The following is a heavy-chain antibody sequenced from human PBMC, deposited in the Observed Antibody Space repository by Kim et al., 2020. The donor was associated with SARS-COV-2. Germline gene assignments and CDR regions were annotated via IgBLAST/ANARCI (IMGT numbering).Heavy chain of an antibody. CDR3: ARVRGYSYDSGAFDI. J-gene: IGHJ3*02. CDR2: ISSSSSYI. CDR1: GFTFSSYS. D-gene: IGHD5-18*01. Sequence: GGSLRLSCAASGFTFSSYSMNWVRQAPGKGLEWVSSISSSSSYIYYADSVKGRFTISRDNAKNSLYLQMNSLRAEDTAVYYCARVRGYSYDSGAFDIWGQGTMVTVSS. V-gene: IGHV3-21*01.